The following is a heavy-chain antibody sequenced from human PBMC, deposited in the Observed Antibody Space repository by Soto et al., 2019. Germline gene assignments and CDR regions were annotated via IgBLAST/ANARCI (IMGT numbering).Heavy chain of an antibody. Sequence: SETLSLTCAVYGGSFSGYYWSWIRQPPGKGLEWIGEINHSGSTNYNPSLKSRVTISVDTSKNQFSLKLSSVTAADTAVYYCARVRCSGGSCYSHSDYYYYYMDVWGKGTTVTVSS. D-gene: IGHD2-15*01. V-gene: IGHV4-34*01. CDR2: INHSGST. CDR1: GGSFSGYY. CDR3: ARVRCSGGSCYSHSDYYYYYMDV. J-gene: IGHJ6*03.